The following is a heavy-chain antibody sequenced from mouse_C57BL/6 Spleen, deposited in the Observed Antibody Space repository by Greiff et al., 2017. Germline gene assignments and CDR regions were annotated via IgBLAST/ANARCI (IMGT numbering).Heavy chain of an antibody. V-gene: IGHV5-4*01. CDR2: ISDGGSYT. CDR1: GFTFSSYA. CDR3: ARDRWLLPTFDY. Sequence: EVQLVESGGGLVKPGGSLKLSCAASGFTFSSYAMSWVRQTPETRLEWVATISDGGSYTYYPDNVKGRFTISRDNAKNNLYLQMSHLKSEDTAMYYCARDRWLLPTFDYWGQGTTLTGSS. D-gene: IGHD2-3*01. J-gene: IGHJ2*01.